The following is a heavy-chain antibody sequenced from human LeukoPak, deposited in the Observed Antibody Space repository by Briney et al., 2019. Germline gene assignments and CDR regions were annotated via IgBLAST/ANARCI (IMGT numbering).Heavy chain of an antibody. Sequence: SETLSLTCTVSGGSISSSSYYWGWIRQPPGKGLEWIGEIHPSGNSNYNPSLKSRVTISLDTSKNQFSLKLSSVTAADTGVYYCAREPFWSGYFSNLHFDYWGQGTLVTVSS. V-gene: IGHV4-39*01. D-gene: IGHD3-3*01. CDR3: AREPFWSGYFSNLHFDY. CDR1: GGSISSSSYY. CDR2: IHPSGNS. J-gene: IGHJ4*02.